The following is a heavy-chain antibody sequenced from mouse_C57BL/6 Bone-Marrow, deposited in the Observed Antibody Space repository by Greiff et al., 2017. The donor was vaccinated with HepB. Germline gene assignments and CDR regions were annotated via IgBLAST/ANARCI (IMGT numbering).Heavy chain of an antibody. Sequence: EVQLQQSGPVLVKPGASVKMSCKASGYTFTDYYMNWVKQSHGKSLEWIGVINPYNGGTSYNQKFKGKATLTVDKSSSTAYMELNSLTSEDSAVYYCARYYYGSGYGGYFDVWGTGTTVTVSS. J-gene: IGHJ1*03. CDR1: GYTFTDYY. CDR2: INPYNGGT. V-gene: IGHV1-19*01. CDR3: ARYYYGSGYGGYFDV. D-gene: IGHD1-1*01.